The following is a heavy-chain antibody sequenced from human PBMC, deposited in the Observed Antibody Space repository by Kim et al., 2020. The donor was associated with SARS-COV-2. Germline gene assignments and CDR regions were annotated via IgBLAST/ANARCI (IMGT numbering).Heavy chain of an antibody. CDR2: ISYDGSNK. CDR3: AKDTGGASGRTNALSYY. CDR1: GFTFSSYG. V-gene: IGHV3-30*18. D-gene: IGHD3-10*01. J-gene: IGHJ6*01. Sequence: GGSLRLSCAASGFTFSSYGMHWVRQAPGKGLEWVAVISYDGSNKYYADSVKGRFTISRDNSKNTLYLQMNSLRAEDTAVYYCAKDTGGASGRTNALSYY.